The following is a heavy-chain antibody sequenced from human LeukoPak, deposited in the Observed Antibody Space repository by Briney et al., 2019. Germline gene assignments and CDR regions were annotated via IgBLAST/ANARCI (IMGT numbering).Heavy chain of an antibody. D-gene: IGHD3-22*01. J-gene: IGHJ5*02. V-gene: IGHV4-39*01. CDR1: GGSISSSSYY. CDR3: ARWGSGLNWFDP. CDR2: IYYSGNT. Sequence: SETLSLTCTVSGGSISSSSYYWGWIRQPPGKGLEWIGSIYYSGNTYYSPSLKSRVTVSVDTSKNQFSLKLSSVTAADTAVYYCARWGSGLNWFDPWGQGTLVTVSS.